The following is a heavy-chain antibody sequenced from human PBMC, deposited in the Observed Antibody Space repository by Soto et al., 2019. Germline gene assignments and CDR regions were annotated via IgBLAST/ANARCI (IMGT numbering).Heavy chain of an antibody. V-gene: IGHV1-69*13. CDR3: ARGRVGYSSVYYYCMDV. J-gene: IGHJ6*02. D-gene: IGHD6-19*01. CDR1: GGPFSSYA. CDR2: IIPIFGTA. Sequence: SVKVSCKASGGPFSSYAISWVRQAPGQGLEWMGGIIPIFGTANYAQKFQGRVTITADESTSTAYMELSSLRSEDTAVYYCARGRVGYSSVYYYCMDVWGQGTTVTVSS.